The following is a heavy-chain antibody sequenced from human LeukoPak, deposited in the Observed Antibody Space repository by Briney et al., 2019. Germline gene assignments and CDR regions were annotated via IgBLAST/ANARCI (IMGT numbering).Heavy chain of an antibody. CDR3: ARGYSSSLFDY. Sequence: SVKVSCKASGYTFTGYYMHWVRQAPGQGLEWMGRIIPILGIANYAQKFQGRVTITADKSTSTAYMELSSLRSEDTAVYYCARGYSSSLFDYWGQGTLVTVSS. D-gene: IGHD6-13*01. V-gene: IGHV1-69*04. J-gene: IGHJ4*02. CDR1: GYTFTGYY. CDR2: IIPILGIA.